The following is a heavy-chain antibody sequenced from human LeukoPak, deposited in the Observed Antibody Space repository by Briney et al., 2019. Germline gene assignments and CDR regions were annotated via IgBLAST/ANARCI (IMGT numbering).Heavy chain of an antibody. CDR1: GGSISSYY. CDR2: IYTSGST. J-gene: IGHJ6*02. V-gene: IGHV4-4*07. CDR3: ARGDCYGSAPYGMDV. Sequence: SETLSLTCTVSGGSISSYYWSWIRQPAGKGLEWIGRIYTSGSTNYNPSLKSRVTMSVDTSKNQFSLKLSSVTAADTAVYYCARGDCYGSAPYGMDVWGQGTTVTVSS. D-gene: IGHD3-10*01.